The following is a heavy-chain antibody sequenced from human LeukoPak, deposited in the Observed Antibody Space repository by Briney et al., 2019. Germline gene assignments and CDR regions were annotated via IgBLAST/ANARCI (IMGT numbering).Heavy chain of an antibody. CDR1: GFTFSSYA. CDR2: ISYDGSNK. J-gene: IGHJ4*02. Sequence: GGSLRLSCAASGFTFSSYAMHWVRQAPGKGLEWVAVISYDGSNKYYADSVKGRFTISRDNSKNTLYLQMNSLRAEDTAVYYCARSEEYSSSSGDYWGQGTLVTDSS. V-gene: IGHV3-30-3*01. D-gene: IGHD6-6*01. CDR3: ARSEEYSSSSGDY.